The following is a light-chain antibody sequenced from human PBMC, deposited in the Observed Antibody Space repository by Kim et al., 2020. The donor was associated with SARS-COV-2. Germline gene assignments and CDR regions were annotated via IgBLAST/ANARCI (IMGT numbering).Light chain of an antibody. CDR3: QQYDNYPRT. CDR1: QSISSW. V-gene: IGKV1D-16*01. Sequence: DIQMTQSPSSLSASVGDRVTITCRASQSISSWLAWYQQKPGKDPKCLIYAASSLQSGVPSRFSGSGSGTDFTLTISSLQPEDFATYYCQQYDNYPRTFGQGTKVDIK. CDR2: AAS. J-gene: IGKJ1*01.